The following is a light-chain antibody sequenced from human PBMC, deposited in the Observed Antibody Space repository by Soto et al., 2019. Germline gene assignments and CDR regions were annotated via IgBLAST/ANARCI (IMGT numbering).Light chain of an antibody. J-gene: IGKJ4*01. V-gene: IGKV3-15*01. Sequence: EIVMTQSPATLSVSPGERATLSCRASQSVSRNLAWYQQKPGQTPKLLIDVATTRATGIPARFSGSGSGTEFTLTISSMQSEDFAVYYCQQYNVWPLTFGGGTKVEFK. CDR1: QSVSRN. CDR2: VAT. CDR3: QQYNVWPLT.